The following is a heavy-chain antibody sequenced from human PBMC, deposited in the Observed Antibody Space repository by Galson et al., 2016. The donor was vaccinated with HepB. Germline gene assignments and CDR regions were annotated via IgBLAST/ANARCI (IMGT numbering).Heavy chain of an antibody. CDR2: ISWNSDYL. J-gene: IGHJ2*01. CDR3: AKELDAEVSGPFDL. D-gene: IGHD6-19*01. V-gene: IGHV3-9*01. CDR1: GFTFDDYA. Sequence: SLRLSCAASGFTFDDYALHWVRQAPGKGLEWVAVISWNSDYLVYADSVKGRFIISRDNARNYLFLQMNSLRPEDTAFYYCAKELDAEVSGPFDLWGRGTLVTVSS.